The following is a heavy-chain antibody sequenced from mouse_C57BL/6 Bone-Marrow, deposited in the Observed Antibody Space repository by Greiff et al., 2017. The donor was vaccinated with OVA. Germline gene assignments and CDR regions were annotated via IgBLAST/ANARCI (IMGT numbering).Heavy chain of an antibody. CDR1: GYTFTDYN. D-gene: IGHD1-1*01. V-gene: IGHV1-22*01. CDR3: AREGGYYGSSRYFEV. Sequence: VQLQQSGPELVKPGASVKMSCKASGYTFTDYNMHWVKQSHGKSLEWIGYINPNNGGTSYNQKFKGKATLTVNKSSSTAYMELRSLTSEDSAVEYWAREGGYYGSSRYFEVWGTGTTVTVSS. CDR2: INPNNGGT. J-gene: IGHJ1*03.